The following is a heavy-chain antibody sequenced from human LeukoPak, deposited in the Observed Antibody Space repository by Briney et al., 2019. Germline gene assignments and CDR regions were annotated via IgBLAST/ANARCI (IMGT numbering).Heavy chain of an antibody. J-gene: IGHJ3*02. CDR2: ISGSGGST. CDR3: AKAYLTGCLSGSPGNDAFDI. CDR1: GFTFSSYA. Sequence: GGSLRLSCAASGFTFSSYAMSWVRQAPGKGLEWVSAISGSGGSTYYADSVKGRFTISRDNSKNTLYLQMNSLRAEDTAVYYCAKAYLTGCLSGSPGNDAFDIWGQGTMVTVSS. D-gene: IGHD3-9*01. V-gene: IGHV3-23*01.